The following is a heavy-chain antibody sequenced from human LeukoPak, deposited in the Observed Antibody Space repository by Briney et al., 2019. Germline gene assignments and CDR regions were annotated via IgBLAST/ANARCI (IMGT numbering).Heavy chain of an antibody. J-gene: IGHJ4*02. CDR1: GFTFSSYG. V-gene: IGHV3-30*18. CDR2: ISYDGSNE. D-gene: IGHD2-15*01. Sequence: GGSLRLSCAASGFTFSSYGMNWVRQAPGKGLEWVAVISYDGSNEYYADSVKGRFTISRDNSKNTLYLQMNSLRGDDTAVYYCAKETLYCSGGSCYGSGYFDYWGQGTLVTVSS. CDR3: AKETLYCSGGSCYGSGYFDY.